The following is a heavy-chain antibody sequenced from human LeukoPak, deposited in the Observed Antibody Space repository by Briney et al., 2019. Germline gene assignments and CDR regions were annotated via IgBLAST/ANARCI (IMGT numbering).Heavy chain of an antibody. D-gene: IGHD2/OR15-2a*01. Sequence: SGGSLRLSCAASGFTFSDYYMSWIRQAPGKGLEWVSYISSSGSTIYYADSVKGRFTISRDNAKNSLYLQMNSLRAEDTAVYYCAKDLWRDDYYMDVWGKGTTVTVSS. J-gene: IGHJ6*03. V-gene: IGHV3-11*04. CDR1: GFTFSDYY. CDR3: AKDLWRDDYYMDV. CDR2: ISSSGSTI.